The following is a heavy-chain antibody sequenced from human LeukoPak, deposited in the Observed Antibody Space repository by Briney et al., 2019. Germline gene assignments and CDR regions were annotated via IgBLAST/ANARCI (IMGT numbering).Heavy chain of an antibody. CDR2: IKQDGSEK. CDR3: ARDRSYGSGSLDIDY. Sequence: PGGSLRPSCAASGFTFSSYWMSWVRQAPGKGLEWVANIKQDGSEKYYVDSVKGRFTISRDNAKNSLYLQMNSLRVEDTAVYYCARDRSYGSGSLDIDYWGQGTLVTVSS. V-gene: IGHV3-7*01. D-gene: IGHD3-10*01. J-gene: IGHJ4*02. CDR1: GFTFSSYW.